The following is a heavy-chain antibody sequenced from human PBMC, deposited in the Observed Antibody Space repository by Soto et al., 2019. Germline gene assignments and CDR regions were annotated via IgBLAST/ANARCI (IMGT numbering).Heavy chain of an antibody. V-gene: IGHV3-23*01. Sequence: GGSLRLSCAASGFTFSSYAMSWVRQAPGKGLEWVSAISGSGGSTYYADSVKGRFTISRDNSKNTLYLQMNSLRAEDTAVYYCAKSTERITMVRGVTRRYYYGMDVWGQGTTVTVSS. CDR1: GFTFSSYA. D-gene: IGHD3-10*01. J-gene: IGHJ6*02. CDR2: ISGSGGST. CDR3: AKSTERITMVRGVTRRYYYGMDV.